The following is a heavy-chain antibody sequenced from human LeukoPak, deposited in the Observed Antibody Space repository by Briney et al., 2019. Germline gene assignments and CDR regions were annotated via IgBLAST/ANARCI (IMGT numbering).Heavy chain of an antibody. Sequence: SETLSLTCTVSGGSISSSSYYWGWIRQPPGKGLEWIGSIYYSGSTYYNPSLKSRVTISVDTSKNQFSLKLGSVTAADTAVYYCARPPLMDVWGQGTTVTVSS. J-gene: IGHJ6*02. V-gene: IGHV4-39*01. CDR3: ARPPLMDV. CDR2: IYYSGST. CDR1: GGSISSSSYY.